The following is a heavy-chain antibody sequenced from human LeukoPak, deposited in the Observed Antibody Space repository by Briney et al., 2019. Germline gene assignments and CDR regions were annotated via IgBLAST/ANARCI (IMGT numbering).Heavy chain of an antibody. CDR3: PRQLRPRAVDPFDI. Sequence: GESLKISCTGSGYSFTSYWISWVRQMPGKRLEWMGRIDPSDSYTNYSPSFQGHVTTSADKSISTAYLQWSSLKASDTAMYYCPRQLRPRAVDPFDIWGQGTMVTVSS. D-gene: IGHD2-2*01. CDR1: GYSFTSYW. CDR2: IDPSDSYT. J-gene: IGHJ3*02. V-gene: IGHV5-10-1*01.